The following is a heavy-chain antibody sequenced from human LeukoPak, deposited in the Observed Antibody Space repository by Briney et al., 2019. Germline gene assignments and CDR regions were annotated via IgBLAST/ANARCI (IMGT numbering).Heavy chain of an antibody. V-gene: IGHV1-18*01. D-gene: IGHD3-22*01. Sequence: GSVKVSCKASGYTFNSYGISWVRQAPGQGLEWMGWISTYSTNTNYAQKFQDRVTMTTDTSTGTAHMEMKSLSSDDSAVYYCARARQQWIVTLDYWGQGTLVTVSS. J-gene: IGHJ4*02. CDR1: GYTFNSYG. CDR2: ISTYSTNT. CDR3: ARARQQWIVTLDY.